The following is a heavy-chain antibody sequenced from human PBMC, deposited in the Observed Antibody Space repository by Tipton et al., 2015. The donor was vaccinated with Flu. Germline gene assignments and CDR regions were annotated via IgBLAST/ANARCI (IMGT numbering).Heavy chain of an antibody. CDR2: ISSSSSYI. Sequence: QLVQSGGGLVKPGGSLRLSCAASGFTFSSYSMNWVRQAPGKGLEWVSSISSSSSYIYYADSVKGRFTISRDNAKNSLYLQMNSLRAEDTAVYYCAGDLGSGWGIDYWGQGTLVTVSS. CDR3: AGDLGSGWGIDY. V-gene: IGHV3-21*01. D-gene: IGHD6-25*01. J-gene: IGHJ4*02. CDR1: GFTFSSYS.